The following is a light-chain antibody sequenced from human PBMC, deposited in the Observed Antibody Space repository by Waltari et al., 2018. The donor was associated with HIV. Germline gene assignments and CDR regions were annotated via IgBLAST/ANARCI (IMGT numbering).Light chain of an antibody. CDR1: SSNIGSNT. Sequence: QSVLPQPPSASGTPGQRVTISCSGSSSNIGSNTVNWYQQFPGSAPKLLIYSNNQRPSGVPDRFSGSKSGTSASLAISGLQSEDEADYYCAAWDDGLVGRVFGGGTKLTVL. J-gene: IGLJ2*01. CDR2: SNN. V-gene: IGLV1-44*01. CDR3: AAWDDGLVGRV.